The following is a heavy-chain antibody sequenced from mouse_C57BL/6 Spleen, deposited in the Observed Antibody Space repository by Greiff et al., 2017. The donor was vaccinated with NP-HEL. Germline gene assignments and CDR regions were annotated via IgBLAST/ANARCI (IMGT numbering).Heavy chain of an antibody. D-gene: IGHD2-2*01. V-gene: IGHV1-55*01. Sequence: QVQLQQPGAELVKPGASVKMSCKASGYTFTSYWITWVKQRPGQGLEWIGDIYPGSGSTNYNEKFKSKATLTVDTSSSTAYMQLSSLTSEDSAVYYCARAESTMVTYYYAMDYWGQGTSVTVSS. CDR2: IYPGSGST. CDR1: GYTFTSYW. J-gene: IGHJ4*01. CDR3: ARAESTMVTYYYAMDY.